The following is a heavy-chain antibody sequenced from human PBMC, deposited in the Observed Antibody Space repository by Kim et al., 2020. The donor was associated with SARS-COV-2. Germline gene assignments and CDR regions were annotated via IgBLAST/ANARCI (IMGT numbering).Heavy chain of an antibody. J-gene: IGHJ4*02. V-gene: IGHV3-21*01. D-gene: IGHD6-13*01. CDR3: ARDDSSSPVS. CDR2: YI. Sequence: YIYYADSVKSRFTISRDNAKNSLYLQMNSLRAEDTAVYYCARDDSSSPVSWGQGTLVTVSS.